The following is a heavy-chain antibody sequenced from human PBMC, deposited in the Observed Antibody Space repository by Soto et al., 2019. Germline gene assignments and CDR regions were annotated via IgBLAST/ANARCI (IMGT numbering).Heavy chain of an antibody. V-gene: IGHV3-66*01. CDR1: GFTVSSNY. J-gene: IGHJ5*02. D-gene: IGHD3-9*01. CDR2: IYSGGST. CDR3: ASCYDILTGCSGCFDP. Sequence: GGSLRLSCAASGFTVSSNYMSWVRQAPGKGLEWVSVIYSGGSTYYADSVKGRFTISRDNSKNTLYLQMNSLRAEDTAVYYCASCYDILTGCSGCFDPWGEGPLVTVS.